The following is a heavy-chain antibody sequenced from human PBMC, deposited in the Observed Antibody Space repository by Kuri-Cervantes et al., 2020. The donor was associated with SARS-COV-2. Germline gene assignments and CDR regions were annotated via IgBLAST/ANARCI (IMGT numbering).Heavy chain of an antibody. V-gene: IGHV4-39*01. D-gene: IGHD5-12*01. CDR2: IYYSGST. CDR1: GGSISSGSYY. J-gene: IGHJ4*02. CDR3: ARHIVATTKGTKADY. Sequence: SETLSLTCTVSGGSISSGSYYWGWIRQPPGKGLEWIGSIYYSGSTYYNPSLKSRVTISVDTSKNQFSLKLSSVTAADTAVYYCARHIVATTKGTKADYWGQGTLVTVSS.